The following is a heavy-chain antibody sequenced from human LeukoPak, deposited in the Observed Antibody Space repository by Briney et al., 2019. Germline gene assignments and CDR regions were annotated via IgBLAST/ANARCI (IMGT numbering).Heavy chain of an antibody. CDR3: ARELWSGLRYFDWLLFGNWFDP. V-gene: IGHV4-61*02. CDR2: IYTSGST. Sequence: NASQTLSLTCTVSGGSISSGSYYWSWIRQPAGKGLEWIGRIYTSGSTNYNPSLKSRVTISVDTSKNQFSLKLSSVTAADTAVYYCARELWSGLRYFDWLLFGNWFDPWGQGTLVTVSS. D-gene: IGHD3-9*01. J-gene: IGHJ5*02. CDR1: GGSISSGSYY.